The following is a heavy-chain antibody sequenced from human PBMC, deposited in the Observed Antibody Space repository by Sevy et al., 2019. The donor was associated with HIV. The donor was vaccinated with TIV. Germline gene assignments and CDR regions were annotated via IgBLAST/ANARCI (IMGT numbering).Heavy chain of an antibody. Sequence: GGSLRLSCAASGFIFKSYGMHWVRQAPGKGLEWVTFIRNDGSTKYYADSVRGRFTASRDNPKNTLYLQMNSLRAEDTAVYYCLRSGGAYDNGFDPWGQGTLVTVSS. D-gene: IGHD3-22*01. J-gene: IGHJ5*02. CDR3: LRSGGAYDNGFDP. CDR1: GFIFKSYG. V-gene: IGHV3-30*02. CDR2: IRNDGSTK.